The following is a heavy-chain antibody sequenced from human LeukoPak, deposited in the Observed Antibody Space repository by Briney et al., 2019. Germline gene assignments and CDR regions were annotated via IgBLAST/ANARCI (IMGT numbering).Heavy chain of an antibody. Sequence: ASVKVSCKASGGTFSSYATSWVRQAPGQGLEWMGRIIPILGIANYAQKFQGRVTMTRNTSISTAYMELSSLRSEDTAVYYCARGSGDYYGSGSYNIDYWGQGTLVTVSS. D-gene: IGHD3-10*01. CDR3: ARGSGDYYGSGSYNIDY. V-gene: IGHV1-69*04. CDR2: IIPILGIA. J-gene: IGHJ4*02. CDR1: GGTFSSYA.